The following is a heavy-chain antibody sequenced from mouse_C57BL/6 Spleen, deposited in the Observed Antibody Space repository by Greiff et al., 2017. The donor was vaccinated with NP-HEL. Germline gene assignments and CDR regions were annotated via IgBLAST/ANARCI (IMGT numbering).Heavy chain of an antibody. J-gene: IGHJ2*01. Sequence: EVQVVESEGGLVQPGSSMKLSCTASGFTFSDYYMAWVRQVPEKGLEWVANINYDGSSTYYLDSLKSRFIISRDNAKNILYLQMSSLKSEDTATYYCARWKDGYYGYWGQGTTLTVSS. CDR1: GFTFSDYY. V-gene: IGHV5-16*01. CDR3: ARWKDGYYGY. D-gene: IGHD2-3*01. CDR2: INYDGSST.